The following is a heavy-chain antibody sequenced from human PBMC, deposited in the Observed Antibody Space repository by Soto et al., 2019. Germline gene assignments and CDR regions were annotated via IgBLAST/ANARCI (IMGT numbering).Heavy chain of an antibody. CDR2: IYYSGST. Sequence: SETLSLTCTVSGGSISSYYWSWIRQPPGKGLEWIGYIYYSGSTNYNPSLKSRVTISVDTSKNQFSLKLSSVTAADTAVYYCARCMYDGMDVWGQGTTVTVSS. V-gene: IGHV4-59*08. D-gene: IGHD2-8*01. CDR1: GGSISSYY. CDR3: ARCMYDGMDV. J-gene: IGHJ6*02.